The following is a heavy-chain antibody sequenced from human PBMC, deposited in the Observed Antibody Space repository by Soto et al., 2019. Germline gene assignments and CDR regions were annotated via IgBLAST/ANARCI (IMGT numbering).Heavy chain of an antibody. Sequence: EVQLLESGGDLVQPGGSLRLSCGASGFTFSTYAMSWVRQAPGNGPEWVSGITGTDHSTYYAGSVRGRFTISRDKAKNTLSLQMNNLRADDTAVYYCAKELGPVGTRCFDNWGQGTLVTVSS. J-gene: IGHJ4*02. D-gene: IGHD2-2*01. CDR3: AKELGPVGTRCFDN. CDR2: ITGTDHST. V-gene: IGHV3-23*01. CDR1: GFTFSTYA.